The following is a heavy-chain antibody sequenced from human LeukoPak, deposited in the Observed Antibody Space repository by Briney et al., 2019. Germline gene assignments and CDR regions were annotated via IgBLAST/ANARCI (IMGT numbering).Heavy chain of an antibody. J-gene: IGHJ6*02. CDR1: GYSFTTYW. CDR2: IDPSDSYT. CDR3: ARTRHYYGMDV. Sequence: GESLKISCEASGYSFTTYWIGWVRQMSERGLEWMGRIDPSDSYTNYSPSFQGHVTISADKSISTAYLQWSSLKASDTAMYYCARTRHYYGMDVWGQGTTVTVSS. V-gene: IGHV5-10-1*01.